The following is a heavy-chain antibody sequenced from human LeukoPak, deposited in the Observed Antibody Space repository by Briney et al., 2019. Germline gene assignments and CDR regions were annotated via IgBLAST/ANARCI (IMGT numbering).Heavy chain of an antibody. CDR2: MYYSGNT. J-gene: IGHJ4*02. Sequence: SETLSLTCTVSGGSISSSNYYWGWIRQAPGKGLEWIVGMYYSGNTFYNPSLKDRVTISVDTSKNQFSLKLTSVTAADTAVYYCARQTGSGLFILPGGQGTLVTVSS. CDR3: ARQTGSGLFILP. V-gene: IGHV4-39*01. CDR1: GGSISSSNYY. D-gene: IGHD3/OR15-3a*01.